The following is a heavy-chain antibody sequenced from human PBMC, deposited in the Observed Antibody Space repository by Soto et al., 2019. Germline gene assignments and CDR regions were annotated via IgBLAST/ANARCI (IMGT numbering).Heavy chain of an antibody. Sequence: GGSLRLSCAASGFTFSSYSMNWVRQAPGKGLEWVSYISSSSSNIIYYAESVKGRFTISRDNAKNSLYLQMNSLRDEDTTVYYCALVRGRRNRAVLYCCQAPPLTVS. CDR2: ISSSSSNII. J-gene: IGHJ4*02. CDR3: ALVRGRRNRAVLY. CDR1: GFTFSSYS. V-gene: IGHV3-48*02. D-gene: IGHD3-10*01.